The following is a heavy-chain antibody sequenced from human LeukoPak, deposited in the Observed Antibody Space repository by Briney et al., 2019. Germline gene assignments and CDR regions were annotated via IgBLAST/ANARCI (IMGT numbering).Heavy chain of an antibody. CDR1: GLSFSSSG. CDR3: ARSIIVGATGAFDV. V-gene: IGHV3-48*03. Sequence: PGGSLRLSCAASGLSFSSSGMNWVRQAPGKGLEWVSYITATGSTIYYADSVKGRFTISRDNARSSLFLSMSSLRAEDTAVYYCARSIIVGATGAFDVWGQGTMVTVS. D-gene: IGHD1-26*01. CDR2: ITATGSTI. J-gene: IGHJ3*01.